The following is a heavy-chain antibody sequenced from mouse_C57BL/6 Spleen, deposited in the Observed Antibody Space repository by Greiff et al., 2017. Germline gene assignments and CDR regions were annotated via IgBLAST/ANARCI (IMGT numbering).Heavy chain of an antibody. Sequence: VQLQQPGAELVRPGSSVKLSCKASGYTFTSYWMHWVKQRPIQGLEWIGNIDPSDSETHYNQKFKDKATLTVDKSSSTAYMQLSSLTSEDSAVYYCARGSFSYYSNLYYFDYWGQGTTLTVSS. V-gene: IGHV1-52*01. CDR1: GYTFTSYW. CDR3: ARGSFSYYSNLYYFDY. D-gene: IGHD2-5*01. J-gene: IGHJ2*01. CDR2: IDPSDSET.